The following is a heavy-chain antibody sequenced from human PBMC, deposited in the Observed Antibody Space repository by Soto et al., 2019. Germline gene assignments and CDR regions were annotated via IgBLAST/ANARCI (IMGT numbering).Heavy chain of an antibody. D-gene: IGHD3-22*01. CDR2: IYYNGNT. J-gene: IGHJ4*02. Sequence: QVQMQESGPGLVKPSQTLSLTCTVSDASISSGGYYWTWIRQHPGKGLEWIGHIYYNGNTQYIPSLTQRATISPPPSQYQLPLGLNFVTAAETAVYYCAGGRLGKYYYDSREFDNWGQGTLVTVSS. CDR1: DASISSGGYY. CDR3: AGGRLGKYYYDSREFDN. V-gene: IGHV4-31*03.